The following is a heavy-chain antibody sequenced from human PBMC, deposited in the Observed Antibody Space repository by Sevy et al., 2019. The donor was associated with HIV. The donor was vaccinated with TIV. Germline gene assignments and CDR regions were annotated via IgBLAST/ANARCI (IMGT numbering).Heavy chain of an antibody. CDR2: ISYHGRDK. CDR3: AKDFTGYNGMDV. V-gene: IGHV3-30*18. D-gene: IGHD3-9*01. Sequence: GGSLRLSCVVSGIIFTSSGMHWVRQAPCKGLEWVAVISYHGRDKFYADSVKGRFTISRDNSKNILYLQMNGLRIEDTAVYYCAKDFTGYNGMDVWGQGTMVTVSS. CDR1: GIIFTSSG. J-gene: IGHJ6*02.